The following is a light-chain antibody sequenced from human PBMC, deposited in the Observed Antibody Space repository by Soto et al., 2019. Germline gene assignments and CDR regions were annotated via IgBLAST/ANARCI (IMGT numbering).Light chain of an antibody. CDR1: QSISTW. V-gene: IGKV1-5*01. CDR3: QQYHYFSN. CDR2: DAS. J-gene: IGKJ4*01. Sequence: DIQMTQSPSTLSASVGDRVTITCRASQSISTWLAWYQQKPGRAPKLLIYDASSLEDGVPSRFSSSASGTEFTLTITSLQPDDFATYYCQQYHYFSNFGGGTKVEIK.